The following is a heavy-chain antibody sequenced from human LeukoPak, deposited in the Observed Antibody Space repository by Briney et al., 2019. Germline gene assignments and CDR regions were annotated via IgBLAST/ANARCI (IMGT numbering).Heavy chain of an antibody. J-gene: IGHJ6*03. D-gene: IGHD4-11*01. CDR1: DDSITMYY. CDR3: ARGRVSSSTWYSTYYYFFYMDF. CDR2: VDHTVSS. Sequence: SETLSLTCSVSDDSITMYYWTWIRQPPGKGLEWIGYVDHTVSSKFNPSLTGRVSISRDTSNNFFSLRLRSVTAADTAVYFCARGRVSSSTWYSTYYYFFYMDFWGKGTTVTVSS. V-gene: IGHV4-59*01.